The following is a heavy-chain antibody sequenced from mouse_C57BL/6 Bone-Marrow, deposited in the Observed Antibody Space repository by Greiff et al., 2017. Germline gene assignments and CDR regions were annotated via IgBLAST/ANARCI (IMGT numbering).Heavy chain of an antibody. CDR3: GLMIHYAMDY. D-gene: IGHD2-4*01. V-gene: IGHV1-31*01. J-gene: IGHJ4*01. Sequence: VQLQQSGPELVKPGASVKISCKASGYSFTGYYMHWVKQRPGNILDWIGYIYPDNGGSNYNQKFKGKATLTVDKSSNTAYMQLRSLTSEDSAVYYYGLMIHYAMDYWGQGTSVTVSS. CDR1: GYSFTGYY. CDR2: IYPDNGGS.